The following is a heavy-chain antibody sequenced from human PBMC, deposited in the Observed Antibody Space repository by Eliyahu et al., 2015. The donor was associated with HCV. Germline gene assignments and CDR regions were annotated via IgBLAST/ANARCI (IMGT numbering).Heavy chain of an antibody. D-gene: IGHD6-19*01. J-gene: IGHJ5*02. CDR3: ASGGGGIAVAGTGGWFDP. CDR1: GGSISSYY. Sequence: PGLVKPSETLSLTCTVSGGSISSYYWSWIRQPPGKGLEWIGYIHYSGSTNYNPSPKSRVTISLDTSKNQFSLKLTSVTAADTAVYYCASGGGGIAVAGTGGWFDPWGQGTLVTVSS. CDR2: IHYSGST. V-gene: IGHV4-59*01.